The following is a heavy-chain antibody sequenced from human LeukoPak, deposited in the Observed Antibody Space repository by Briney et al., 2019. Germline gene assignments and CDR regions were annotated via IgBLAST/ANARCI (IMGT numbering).Heavy chain of an antibody. CDR1: GLTFRNYW. J-gene: IGHJ4*02. CDR3: ARDGGFNTSFDY. Sequence: PGGSLRLSCAASGLTFRNYWMGWVRQAPGKGLEWVANTKPGGSAGNYADSVRGRFTTSRDNANNSLYLQMNRLRSEYTDVYYCARDGGFNTSFDYRGQGTLVSVSS. V-gene: IGHV3-7*01. CDR2: TKPGGSAG. D-gene: IGHD5-24*01.